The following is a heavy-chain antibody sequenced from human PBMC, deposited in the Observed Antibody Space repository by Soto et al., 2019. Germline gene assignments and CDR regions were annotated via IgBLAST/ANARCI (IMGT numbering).Heavy chain of an antibody. J-gene: IGHJ6*03. D-gene: IGHD2-21*01. CDR3: ARVREFPRDYYYYYYMDV. Sequence: SGGSLRLSCAASGFTFSDHYMDWVRQAPGKGLERVGRTRNKANSYTTEYAASVKGRFTISRDDSKNSLYLQMNSLKTEDTAVYYCARVREFPRDYYYYYYMDVWGKGTTVTVSS. CDR1: GFTFSDHY. CDR2: TRNKANSYTT. V-gene: IGHV3-72*01.